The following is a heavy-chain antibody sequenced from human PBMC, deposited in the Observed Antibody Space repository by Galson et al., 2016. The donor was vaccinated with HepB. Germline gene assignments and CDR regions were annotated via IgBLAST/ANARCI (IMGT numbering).Heavy chain of an antibody. CDR3: AKAILLGRGMDV. J-gene: IGHJ6*02. D-gene: IGHD3-10*01. Sequence: CAISGDSVSNNGAAWIWVRHSPSRGLEWLGRTFYRSNWENHYGESMRNRITINPDTSKNQFSLQLNSVTPEDTAVYYCAKAILLGRGMDVWGQGTAVTVSS. CDR1: GDSVSNNGAA. CDR2: TFYRSNWEN. V-gene: IGHV6-1*01.